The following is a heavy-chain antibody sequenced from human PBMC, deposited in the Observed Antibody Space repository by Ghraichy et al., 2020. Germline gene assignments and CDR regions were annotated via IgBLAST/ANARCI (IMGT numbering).Heavy chain of an antibody. V-gene: IGHV4-59*01. CDR1: GGSISDYY. D-gene: IGHD5-18*01. Sequence: SETLSLTFTVSGGSISDYYWTWIRQPPGKGLEWIGYVFYTGSTDYNPSLKSRVTISVDTSKSQFSLKLSSVTAADTAVYYCARIIRGYATGWCHGTLVTVSS. J-gene: IGHJ4*01. CDR3: ARIIRGYATG. CDR2: VFYTGST.